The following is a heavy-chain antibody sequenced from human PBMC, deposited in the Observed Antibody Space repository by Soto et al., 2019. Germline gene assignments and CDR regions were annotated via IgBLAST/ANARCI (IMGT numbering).Heavy chain of an antibody. J-gene: IGHJ3*02. D-gene: IGHD6-6*01. Sequence: QVQLVQSGAEVKKPGASVKVSCKASGYTFTSYGISWVRQAPGQGLEWMGWISAYNGNTNYAQKLEGRVTMTTDTSTSTASMELRSLGAADTAVYYCARDIPPYSSSRRAFDIWGQGTMVTLSS. CDR3: ARDIPPYSSSRRAFDI. CDR2: ISAYNGNT. CDR1: GYTFTSYG. V-gene: IGHV1-18*01.